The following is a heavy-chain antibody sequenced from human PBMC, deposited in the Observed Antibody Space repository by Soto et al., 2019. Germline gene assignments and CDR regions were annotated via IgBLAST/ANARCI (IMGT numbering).Heavy chain of an antibody. CDR3: AKKVNSGSGSQYFDY. Sequence: PGGSLRLSCAASGFTFSSYSMSGVREAPGKGLEWVSGFRSSGDDGTTYYADSVKGRFTISRDNSKNTLFLQMNSLRAEDTAIYYCAKKVNSGSGSQYFDYWGQGTLVTV. J-gene: IGHJ4*02. D-gene: IGHD3-10*01. CDR2: FRSSGDDGTT. V-gene: IGHV3-23*01. CDR1: GFTFSSYS.